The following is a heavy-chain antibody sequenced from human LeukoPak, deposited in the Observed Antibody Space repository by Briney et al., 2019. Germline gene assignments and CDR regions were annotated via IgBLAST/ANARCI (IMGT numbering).Heavy chain of an antibody. CDR3: ARVFVDTAMVTLFDY. D-gene: IGHD5-18*01. CDR2: ISSSSSYT. V-gene: IGHV3-11*05. Sequence: GGSLRLSCAASGFTFSDYYMSWIRQAPGKGLEWVSYISSSSSYTNYADSVKGRFTISRDNAESSLYLQMNSLRAEDTAVYYCARVFVDTAMVTLFDYWGQGTLVTVSS. CDR1: GFTFSDYY. J-gene: IGHJ4*01.